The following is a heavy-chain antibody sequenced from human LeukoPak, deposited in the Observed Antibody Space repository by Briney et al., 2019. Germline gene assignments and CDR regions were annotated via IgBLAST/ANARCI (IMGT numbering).Heavy chain of an antibody. J-gene: IGHJ4*02. D-gene: IGHD1-26*01. V-gene: IGHV4-59*08. Sequence: SETLSLTCSVSGMSITSRHYWGWIRQTPGKGLEWIGYIYPGGTTSYNPSLTSRVTISLDRSRSQFSLKLSSVTAADTAVYYCARQVGSSRIDYWGQGTLVTVSS. CDR1: GMSITSRHY. CDR3: ARQVGSSRIDY. CDR2: IYPGGTT.